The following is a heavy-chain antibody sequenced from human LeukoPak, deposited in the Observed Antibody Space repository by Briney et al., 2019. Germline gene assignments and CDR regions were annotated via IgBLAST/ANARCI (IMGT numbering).Heavy chain of an antibody. CDR3: ARGGYCSSTSYYGWFDP. D-gene: IGHD2-2*01. CDR2: IIPIFGTA. Sequence: ASVKVYCKASGGTFSRYAISWVRQAPGQGLEWMGGIIPIFGTANYAQKFQGRVTITTDESTSTAYMELSSLRSEDTAVYYCARGGYCSSTSYYGWFDPWGQGTLVTVSS. CDR1: GGTFSRYA. J-gene: IGHJ5*02. V-gene: IGHV1-69*05.